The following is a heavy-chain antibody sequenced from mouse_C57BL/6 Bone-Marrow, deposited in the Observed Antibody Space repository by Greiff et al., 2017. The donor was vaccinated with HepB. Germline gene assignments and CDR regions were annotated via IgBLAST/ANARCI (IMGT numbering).Heavy chain of an antibody. CDR1: GYTFTDYN. V-gene: IGHV1-18*01. J-gene: IGHJ4*01. CDR3: ARGDGNYPYYAMDY. D-gene: IGHD2-1*01. CDR2: INPNNGGT. Sequence: VQLKQSGPELVKPGASVKIPCKASGYTFTDYNMDWVKQSHGKSLEWIGDINPNNGGTIYNQKFKGKATLTVDKSSSTAYMELRSLTSEDTAVYYCARGDGNYPYYAMDYWGQGTSVTVSS.